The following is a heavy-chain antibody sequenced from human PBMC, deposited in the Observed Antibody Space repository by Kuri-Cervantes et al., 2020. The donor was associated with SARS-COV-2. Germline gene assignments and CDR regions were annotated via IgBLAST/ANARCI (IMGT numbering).Heavy chain of an antibody. V-gene: IGHV3-53*01. Sequence: LSLTCAASGFTVSSNYMSWVRQAPGKGLEWVSVIYSGGSTYYADSVKGRFTISRDNSKNTLYLQMNSLRAGDTAVYCCARDLYMRRLDAFDIWGQGTMVTVSS. CDR2: IYSGGST. CDR1: GFTVSSNY. CDR3: ARDLYMRRLDAFDI. D-gene: IGHD1-1*01. J-gene: IGHJ3*02.